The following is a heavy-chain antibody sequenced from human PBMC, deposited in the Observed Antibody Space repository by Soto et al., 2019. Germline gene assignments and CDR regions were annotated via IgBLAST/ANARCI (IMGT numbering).Heavy chain of an antibody. Sequence: GGSLRLSCAASGFTFSRYSMNWVRQAPGKGVEWVSSISSSSSYIYYADSVKGRFTISRDNAKNSLYLQMNSLTAPDTAVYYCASDWADPPVHLDYWGQGTLVTVSS. CDR1: GFTFSRYS. CDR3: ASDWADPPVHLDY. CDR2: ISSSSSYI. D-gene: IGHD3-16*01. J-gene: IGHJ4*02. V-gene: IGHV3-21*01.